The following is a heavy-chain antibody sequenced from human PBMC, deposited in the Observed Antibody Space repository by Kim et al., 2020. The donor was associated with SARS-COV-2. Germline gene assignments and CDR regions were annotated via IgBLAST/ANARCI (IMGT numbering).Heavy chain of an antibody. CDR3: ASGGNRFEY. V-gene: IGHV1-3*01. D-gene: IGHD2-15*01. J-gene: IGHJ4*02. Sequence: ASVKVSCKASGYTFTDYTVHWVRQAPGQGLEWMGWINAGNGNTKFSQNFQGSVTITRDTSASTAYMELSSLRSEDTAVYYCASGGNRFEYWGQGTLVTVSS. CDR1: GYTFTDYT. CDR2: INAGNGNT.